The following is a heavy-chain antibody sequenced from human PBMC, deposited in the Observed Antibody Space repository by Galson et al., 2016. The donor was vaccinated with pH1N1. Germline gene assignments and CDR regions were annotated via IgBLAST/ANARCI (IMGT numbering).Heavy chain of an antibody. D-gene: IGHD4-17*01. CDR1: GYRFDNYF. Sequence: SVKVSCKASGYRFDNYFLHWVRQAPGQGVEWMGWINPNGGATNYAQKFQGRVTLTRDTSINTGFMELRGLTTDDTAVYFCAREGGVNGDYVFSDWGQGSLVIVSS. CDR3: AREGGVNGDYVFSD. CDR2: INPNGGAT. V-gene: IGHV1-2*02. J-gene: IGHJ4*02.